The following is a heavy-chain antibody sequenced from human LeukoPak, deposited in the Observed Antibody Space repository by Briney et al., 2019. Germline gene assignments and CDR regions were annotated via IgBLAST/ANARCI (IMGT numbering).Heavy chain of an antibody. D-gene: IGHD3-3*01. CDR2: IYYSGST. CDR3: ARLIYYDFWSVRYHMDV. V-gene: IGHV4-59*01. CDR1: GVSISSYY. Sequence: SETLSLTCTVSGVSISSYYWSWIRQPPPKGLEWIGYIYYSGSTNSNPSLKSRVTISVDTSKNQFSLKLSSVTAADTAVYYCARLIYYDFWSVRYHMDVWGKGTTVTVSS. J-gene: IGHJ6*03.